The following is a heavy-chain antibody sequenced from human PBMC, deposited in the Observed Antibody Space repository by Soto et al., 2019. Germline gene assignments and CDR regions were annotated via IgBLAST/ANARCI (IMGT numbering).Heavy chain of an antibody. J-gene: IGHJ4*02. V-gene: IGHV3-21*01. CDR1: GFTFTRYS. CDR3: ARESEDLTSNFDY. Sequence: EVQLVESGGGLVKPGGSQRLSCAASGFTFTRYSMNWVRQAPGKGLEWVSSISSTTNYIYYADSMKGRFTVSRDNAKNSVYLDMNSLSAEDTAVYYCARESEDLTSNFDYWGQGTLVTVSS. CDR2: ISSTTNYI.